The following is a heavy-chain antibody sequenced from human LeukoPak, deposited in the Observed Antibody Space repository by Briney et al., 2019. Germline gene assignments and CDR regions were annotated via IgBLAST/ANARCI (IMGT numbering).Heavy chain of an antibody. CDR2: ISSSSSYI. CDR1: GFTFSSYS. J-gene: IGHJ5*02. V-gene: IGHV3-21*01. D-gene: IGHD2-2*01. Sequence: GGSLRLSCAASGFTFSSYSMNWVRQAPGKGLEWVSSISSSSSYIYYADSVKGRFTISRDNAKNSLYLQMNSLRAEDTAVYYCASWDVVVPYNWFDPWGQGTLVTVSS. CDR3: ASWDVVVPYNWFDP.